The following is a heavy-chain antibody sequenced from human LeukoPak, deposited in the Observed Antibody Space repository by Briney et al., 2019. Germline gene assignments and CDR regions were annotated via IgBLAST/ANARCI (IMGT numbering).Heavy chain of an antibody. Sequence: GRSLRLSCAASGFTVSSTYMSWVRQAPGKGLEWVSVIYSGGNIYYIESVKGRFTISRDTSKNTLYLQMNSLRAEDTAVYFCAGRHCSGGGCYFAGADPFDYWGQGTLVTASS. CDR3: AGRHCSGGGCYFAGADPFDY. J-gene: IGHJ4*02. D-gene: IGHD2-15*01. CDR1: GFTVSSTY. V-gene: IGHV3-53*01. CDR2: IYSGGNI.